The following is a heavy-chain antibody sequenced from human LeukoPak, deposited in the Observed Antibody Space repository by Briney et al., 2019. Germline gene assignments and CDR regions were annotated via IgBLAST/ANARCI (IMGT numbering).Heavy chain of an antibody. CDR2: IYPDDSDT. J-gene: IGHJ4*02. Sequence: GASLKISCEGSGYSFTSYWIGCVRQMPGKGLEWMGIIYPDDSDTSYSPSFQGQVTISADKSISTAYLQWSSLKASDTAMYYCARLAAAGTDRYFDYWGQGTLVTVSS. CDR1: GYSFTSYW. V-gene: IGHV5-51*01. CDR3: ARLAAAGTDRYFDY. D-gene: IGHD6-13*01.